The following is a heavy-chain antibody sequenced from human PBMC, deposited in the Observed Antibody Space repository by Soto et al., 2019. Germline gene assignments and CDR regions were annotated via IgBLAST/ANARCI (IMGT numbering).Heavy chain of an antibody. CDR2: ISAYNGNT. J-gene: IGHJ3*02. Sequence: QVQLVQSGAEVKKPGASVKVSCKASGYTFTSYGISWVRQAPGQGLEWMGWISAYNGNTNYAQKLQGRVTMTTDTSTSTAYMELRSLRSDDTAVYYWARLTYCGGDCYWGDAFDIWGQGTMVTVSS. V-gene: IGHV1-18*04. CDR1: GYTFTSYG. CDR3: ARLTYCGGDCYWGDAFDI. D-gene: IGHD2-21*02.